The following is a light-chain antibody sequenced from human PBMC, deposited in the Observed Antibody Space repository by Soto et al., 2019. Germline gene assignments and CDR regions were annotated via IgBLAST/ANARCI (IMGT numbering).Light chain of an antibody. J-gene: IGLJ3*02. CDR3: QSYDSSLSGSNV. V-gene: IGLV1-40*01. Sequence: QSVLTQPPSVSGAPGQRVTISCTGSSCNIGAGYDVHWYQQLPGTAPKLLIYGNSNRPSGVPDRFSGSKSGTSASLAITGLQAEDEADYYCQSYDSSLSGSNVFGGGTKLTVL. CDR1: SCNIGAGYD. CDR2: GNS.